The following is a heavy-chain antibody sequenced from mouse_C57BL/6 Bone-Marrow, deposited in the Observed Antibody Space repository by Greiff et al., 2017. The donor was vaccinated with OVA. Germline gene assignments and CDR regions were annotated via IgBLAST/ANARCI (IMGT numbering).Heavy chain of an antibody. J-gene: IGHJ4*01. CDR2: ISNKANGYST. V-gene: IGHV7-3*01. D-gene: IGHD2-4*01. CDR3: ARYRYDDPMDY. Sequence: EVKLMESGGGLVQPGGSLSLSCAASGFTFTDYYMSWVRQPPGKALEWLGFISNKANGYSTEYSASVKGRFTITRDNSKSILYLQMNGLRAEDSAAYYCARYRYDDPMDYWGQGTSVTVSS. CDR1: GFTFTDYY.